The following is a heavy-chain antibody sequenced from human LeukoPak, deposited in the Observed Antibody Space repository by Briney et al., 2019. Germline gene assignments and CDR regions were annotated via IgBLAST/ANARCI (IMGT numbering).Heavy chain of an antibody. D-gene: IGHD6-13*01. Sequence: GGSLRLSCAASGFSFSGYSMNWVRQAPGKGLEWVSFISKSGSNIYYADSVRGRFTISRDNDGNSLYLQMNSLRDEDTAVYYCAREGYIAAAGSVFYFDNWGQGTLVTVSS. J-gene: IGHJ4*02. CDR2: ISKSGSNI. V-gene: IGHV3-48*02. CDR3: AREGYIAAAGSVFYFDN. CDR1: GFSFSGYS.